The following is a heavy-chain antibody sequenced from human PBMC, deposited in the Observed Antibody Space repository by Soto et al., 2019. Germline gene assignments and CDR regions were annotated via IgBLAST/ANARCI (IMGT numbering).Heavy chain of an antibody. Sequence: LCGGSISSGGYYWSWIRQHPGKGLEWIGYIYYSGSTYYNPSLKSRVTISVDTSKNQFSLKLSSVTAADTAVYYCARVDCTNGVCYSHYGMDVWGQGTTVTVSS. V-gene: IGHV4-31*02. CDR3: ARVDCTNGVCYSHYGMDV. CDR1: GGSISSGGYY. J-gene: IGHJ6*02. D-gene: IGHD2-8*01. CDR2: IYYSGST.